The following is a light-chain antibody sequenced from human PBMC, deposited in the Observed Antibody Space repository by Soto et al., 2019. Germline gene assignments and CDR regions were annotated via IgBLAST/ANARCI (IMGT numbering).Light chain of an antibody. CDR1: VLAKKY. V-gene: IGLV3-27*01. Sequence: SYELTQPSSVSVSPGQTARITCSGDVLAKKYARWIQQKPGQAPVLLIYNDSERPSGIPERFSGSGSGTTVTLTISGAQVEDEADYYCYSAAGIDLVVFGGGTQLTVL. CDR3: YSAAGIDLVV. J-gene: IGLJ2*01. CDR2: NDS.